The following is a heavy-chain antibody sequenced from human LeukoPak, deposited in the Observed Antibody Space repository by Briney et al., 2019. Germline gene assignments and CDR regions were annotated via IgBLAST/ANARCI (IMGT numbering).Heavy chain of an antibody. Sequence: GASVKVSFKASRYIFTSYGISWLRQPPAQGLEWMGWISAYNGNTNYEQKLQGRVTMTTDTSTSTAYMELRSLRSDDTAVYYCARAAGPWGQGTLVTVSS. CDR1: RYIFTSYG. CDR3: ARAAGP. V-gene: IGHV1-18*01. CDR2: ISAYNGNT. J-gene: IGHJ5*02. D-gene: IGHD3-10*01.